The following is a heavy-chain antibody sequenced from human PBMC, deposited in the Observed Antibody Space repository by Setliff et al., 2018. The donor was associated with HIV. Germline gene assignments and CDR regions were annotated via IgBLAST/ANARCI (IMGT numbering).Heavy chain of an antibody. CDR3: ASFFGDYGY. CDR1: GFLFNRYS. J-gene: IGHJ4*01. Sequence: PGGSLRLSCSASGFLFNRYSLNWVRQVPGRGPEWVASISNSSRYYWVKARYGDSVRGRFTISGDYAKNSVFLQMNNLGVEDTAVYYCASFFGDYGYWGHGTQVTVSS. CDR2: ISNSSRYY. V-gene: IGHV3-21*04. D-gene: IGHD3-10*01.